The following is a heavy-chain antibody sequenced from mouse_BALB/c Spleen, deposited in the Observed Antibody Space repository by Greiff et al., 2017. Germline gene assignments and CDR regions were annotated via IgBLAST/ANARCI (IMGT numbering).Heavy chain of an antibody. CDR2: ISSGGST. CDR1: GFTFSSYA. J-gene: IGHJ4*01. CDR3: ARGPNWDLGDY. D-gene: IGHD4-1*01. V-gene: IGHV5-6-5*01. Sequence: DVKLVESGGGLVKPGGSLKLSCAASGFTFSSYAMSWVRQTPEKRLEWVASISSGGSTYYPDSVKGRFTISRDNARNILYLQMSSLRSEDTAMYYCARGPNWDLGDYGGQGTSVTVSS.